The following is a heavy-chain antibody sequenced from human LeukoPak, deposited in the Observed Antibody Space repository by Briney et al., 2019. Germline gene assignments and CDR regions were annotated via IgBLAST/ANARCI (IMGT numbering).Heavy chain of an antibody. D-gene: IGHD6-13*01. CDR2: IYYSGST. CDR1: GGSISSSSYY. CDR3: ARHGDRIAAAFDY. Sequence: KPSETLPLTCTVSGGSISSSSYYWGWIRQPPGKGLEWIGSIYYSGSTYYNPSLKSRVTISVDTSKNQFSLKLSPVTAADTAVYYCARHGDRIAAAFDYWGQGTLVTVSS. J-gene: IGHJ4*02. V-gene: IGHV4-39*01.